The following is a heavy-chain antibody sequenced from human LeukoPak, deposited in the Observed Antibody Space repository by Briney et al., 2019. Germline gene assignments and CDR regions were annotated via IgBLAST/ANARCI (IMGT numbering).Heavy chain of an antibody. CDR2: IYYNGNT. D-gene: IGHD6-19*01. CDR1: DGSINSYY. CDR3: ARLGIAVAGTDY. Sequence: PSETLSLTCSVSDGSINSYYWNWIRRPPGKGLEWIGYIYYNGNTNYNPSLKSRVTISVDTSKNQFSLKLSSVTAADTAVYYCARLGIAVAGTDYWGQGTLVTVSS. V-gene: IGHV4-59*08. J-gene: IGHJ4*02.